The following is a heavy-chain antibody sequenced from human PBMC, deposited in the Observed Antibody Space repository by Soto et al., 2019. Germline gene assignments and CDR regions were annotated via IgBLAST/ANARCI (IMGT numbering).Heavy chain of an antibody. D-gene: IGHD3-3*01. CDR1: GFSLSTNGVG. Sequence: QITLKESGPPLLKPTQTLTLTCTFSGFSLSTNGVGVGWIRQPPGKALEWLALIYWDDDKRHTRSLKSRLTIPTDISQNRLVLTSTRKAPVHTATYYCARGRLYTVLATESWGQGILVTVSS. V-gene: IGHV2-5*02. J-gene: IGHJ5*02. CDR2: IYWDDDK. CDR3: ARGRLYTVLATES.